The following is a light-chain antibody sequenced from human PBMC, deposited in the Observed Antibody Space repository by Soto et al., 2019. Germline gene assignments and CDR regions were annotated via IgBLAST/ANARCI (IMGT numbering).Light chain of an antibody. CDR1: SEDVGSYNY. Sequence: QSALTQPASVSGSPGQTITISCIGSSEDVGSYNYVSWHQHQPGKAPKLLIFDVSNRPSGVSTRFSGSKSGSTASLTISGLQAEDEADYYCSSFTSCSTVVFGGVTKLTVL. CDR3: SSFTSCSTVV. V-gene: IGLV2-14*03. CDR2: DVS. J-gene: IGLJ3*02.